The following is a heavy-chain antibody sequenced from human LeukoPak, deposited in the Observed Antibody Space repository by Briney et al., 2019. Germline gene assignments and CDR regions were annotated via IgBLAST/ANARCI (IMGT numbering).Heavy chain of an antibody. CDR2: IIPIFGTA. V-gene: IGHV1-69*05. Sequence: GASVKVSCKASGGTFSSYAISWVRQAPGQGLEWMGGIIPIFGTANYAQKFQGRVTITTDESTSTAYMELRSLRSWDTAVYYCASLRYARAYYYYMDVWGKGTTVTVSS. CDR1: GGTFSSYA. J-gene: IGHJ6*03. D-gene: IGHD4-17*01. CDR3: ASLRYARAYYYYMDV.